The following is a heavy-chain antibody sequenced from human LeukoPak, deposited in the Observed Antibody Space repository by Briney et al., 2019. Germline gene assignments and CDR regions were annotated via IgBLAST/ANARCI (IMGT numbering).Heavy chain of an antibody. CDR2: IYYSGST. CDR1: GGSISSSSYY. Sequence: SETLSLTCTVSGGSISSSSYYWGWIRQPPGKGLEWIGSIYYSGSTYYNPSLKSRVTISVDTSKNQFSLKLSSVTAADTAVYYCARGGYCSGGSCYNWFDPWGQGTLVTVSS. V-gene: IGHV4-39*07. D-gene: IGHD2-15*01. CDR3: ARGGYCSGGSCYNWFDP. J-gene: IGHJ5*02.